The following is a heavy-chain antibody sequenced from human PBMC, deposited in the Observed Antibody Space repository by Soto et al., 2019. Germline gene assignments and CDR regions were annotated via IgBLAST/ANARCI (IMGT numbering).Heavy chain of an antibody. CDR3: AKSSTLHDYGDYYFDY. J-gene: IGHJ4*02. D-gene: IGHD4-17*01. V-gene: IGHV3-43*01. CDR1: RFTFDDYT. Sequence: GGSLRLSCAASRFTFDDYTMHWVRQAPGKGLEWVSLISWDGGSTYYADSVKGRFTISRDNSKNSLYLQMNSLRTEDTALYYCAKSSTLHDYGDYYFDYWGQGTLVTVSS. CDR2: ISWDGGST.